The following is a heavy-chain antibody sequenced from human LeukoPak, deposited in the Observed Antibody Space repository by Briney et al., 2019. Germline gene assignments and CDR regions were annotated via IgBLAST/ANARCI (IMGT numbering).Heavy chain of an antibody. Sequence: GGSLRLSCAASGFTFTSYAMSWVRQAQGKGLEWVSGISGSGGITDSADSVKGRFTISRDNSKNTLYLQMNSLRAEDTAVYYCAKAFKTGYNVDTLDYWGQGTLVTVSS. CDR3: AKAFKTGYNVDTLDY. D-gene: IGHD5-24*01. CDR2: ISGSGGIT. CDR1: GFTFTSYA. J-gene: IGHJ4*02. V-gene: IGHV3-23*01.